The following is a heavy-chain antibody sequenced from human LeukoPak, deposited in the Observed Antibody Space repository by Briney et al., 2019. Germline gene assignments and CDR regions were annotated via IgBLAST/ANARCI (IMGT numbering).Heavy chain of an antibody. J-gene: IGHJ6*02. CDR2: IWYAGSSK. V-gene: IGHV3-33*06. CDR1: GCTFSRYG. Sequence: GGSLRLYCATPGCTFSRYGMHWVRQAPGKGPESVAVIWYAGSSKYYADSVKGRFTIFRVDSKNTLYLQMNSLTAEDTAVYYCAKDRGPRYSYGLDVWGQGTTVTASS. CDR3: AKDRGPRYSYGLDV.